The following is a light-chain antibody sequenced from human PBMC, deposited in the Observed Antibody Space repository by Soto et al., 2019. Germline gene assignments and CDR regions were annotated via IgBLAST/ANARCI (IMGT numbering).Light chain of an antibody. CDR3: QIWGTGIHV. V-gene: IGLV4-69*01. J-gene: IGLJ1*01. CDR1: SGHSNYA. CDR2: LNSDGRH. Sequence: QLVLTQSPSASASLGASVKLTCTLSSGHSNYAIAWHQQQPEKGPRYLMKLNSDGRHFKGDGIPDRFSGSSSGAERYLTISTLQSEDEADYYCQIWGTGIHVFGPGTKLTVL.